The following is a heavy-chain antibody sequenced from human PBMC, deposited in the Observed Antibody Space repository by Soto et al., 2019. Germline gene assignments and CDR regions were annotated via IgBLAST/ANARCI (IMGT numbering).Heavy chain of an antibody. CDR2: ISPILRET. CDR3: GRVPRYSFPTSDSLDQ. Sequence: QVHLVQSGTEVRKPGSSVTVSCKVSGGTFSTYTISWVRQAPGQGLQWMGGISPILRETTYAQNFQGRVSITADISATTAYMELSELTSEDTAVYYCGRVPRYSFPTSDSLDQWGQGTRVTVSS. J-gene: IGHJ4*02. CDR1: GGTFSTYT. D-gene: IGHD5-18*01. V-gene: IGHV1-69*06.